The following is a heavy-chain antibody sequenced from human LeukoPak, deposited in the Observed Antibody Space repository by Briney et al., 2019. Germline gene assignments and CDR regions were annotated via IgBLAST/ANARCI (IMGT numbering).Heavy chain of an antibody. D-gene: IGHD3-10*01. Sequence: GRSLRLSCAASGFTFSSYGMHWVRQAPGKGLEWVAVISYDGSNKYYADSVKGRFTISRDNSKNTLYLQMNSLRAEDTAVYYCAKNYGSGSYAPAGYYMDVWGKGTTVTISS. CDR2: ISYDGSNK. J-gene: IGHJ6*03. CDR1: GFTFSSYG. CDR3: AKNYGSGSYAPAGYYMDV. V-gene: IGHV3-30*18.